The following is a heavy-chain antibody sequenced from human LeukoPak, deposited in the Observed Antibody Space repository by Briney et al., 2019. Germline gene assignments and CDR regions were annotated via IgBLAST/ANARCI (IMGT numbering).Heavy chain of an antibody. V-gene: IGHV4-39*07. CDR1: GGSISSSSYY. Sequence: SETLSLTCTVSGGSISSSSYYWGWIRQPPGKGLEWIGSIYYSGSTYYNPSLKSRVTISVDTSKNQFSLKLSSVTAADTAVYYCARVAWELPYGEYYFDYWGQGTLVTVSS. CDR3: ARVAWELPYGEYYFDY. D-gene: IGHD1-26*01. CDR2: IYYSGST. J-gene: IGHJ4*02.